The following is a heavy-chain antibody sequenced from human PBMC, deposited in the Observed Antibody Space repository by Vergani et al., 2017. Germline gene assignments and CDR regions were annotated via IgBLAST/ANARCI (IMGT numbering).Heavy chain of an antibody. V-gene: IGHV3-23*01. CDR3: AKEGYNWNYGLYDY. Sequence: CAASGFTFSSYAMSWVRQAPGKGLEWVSAISGSGGSTYYADSVKGRFTISRDNSKNTLYLQMNSLRAEDTAVYYCAKEGYNWNYGLYDYWGQGTLVTVSS. CDR1: GFTFSSYA. J-gene: IGHJ4*02. CDR2: ISGSGGST. D-gene: IGHD1-7*01.